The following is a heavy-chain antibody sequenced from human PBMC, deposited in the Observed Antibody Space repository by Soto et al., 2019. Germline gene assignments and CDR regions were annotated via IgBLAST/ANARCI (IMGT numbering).Heavy chain of an antibody. Sequence: EVQLVESGGGLIQPGGSLRLSCAASGFTVSSDYMSWVRQAPVKGLEWVSVIYTGGSTYYADSVRGRFTFSRDNSKNTLYLQMSSLRAEDKAVYYCARAYGGNPALFDHWGQGTLVTVS. CDR2: IYTGGST. J-gene: IGHJ5*02. CDR3: ARAYGGNPALFDH. V-gene: IGHV3-53*01. CDR1: GFTVSSDY. D-gene: IGHD4-17*01.